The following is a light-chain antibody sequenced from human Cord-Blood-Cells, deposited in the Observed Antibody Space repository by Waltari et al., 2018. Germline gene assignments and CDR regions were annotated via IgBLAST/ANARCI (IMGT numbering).Light chain of an antibody. V-gene: IGKV2-28*01. Sequence: DIVMTQSPLSLPVTPGAPASTSCRSSQSLLHSNGYNYLDWYLQKPGQSPQLLIYLGSNRASGVPDRFSGSGSGTDFTLKISRVEAEDVGVYYCMQALQTPFTFGPGTKVDIK. J-gene: IGKJ3*01. CDR1: QSLLHSNGYNY. CDR3: MQALQTPFT. CDR2: LGS.